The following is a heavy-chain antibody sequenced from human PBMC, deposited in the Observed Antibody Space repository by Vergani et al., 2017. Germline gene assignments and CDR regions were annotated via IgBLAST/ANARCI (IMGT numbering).Heavy chain of an antibody. J-gene: IGHJ6*03. CDR2: IDHTGRP. CDR1: GGSFTSYH. Sequence: QVQLQQWGGGLLKPSETLSLTCVVNGGSFTSYHWTWIRQSPGEGLEWVGDIDHTGRPDYNPSLQSRLTMSVDKSRNQFSLTRNSVTATDTAIYFCARVNTETNGHRYYYYYMDVWGQGTAVTVS. D-gene: IGHD4-11*01. CDR3: ARVNTETNGHRYYYYYMDV. V-gene: IGHV4-34*01.